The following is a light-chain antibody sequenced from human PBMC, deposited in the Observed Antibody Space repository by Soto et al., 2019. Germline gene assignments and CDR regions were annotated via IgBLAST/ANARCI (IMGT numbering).Light chain of an antibody. Sequence: DIQMTQSPSSVSASVGDRVTITCRASQDISSWLAWYQQKPGKAPNLLIYGASILHTGVPSRFSGSGSGTHFTLTISSVQPEAFGTYFCQEASRIPITFGQGTRLEIK. CDR1: QDISSW. J-gene: IGKJ5*01. CDR3: QEASRIPIT. V-gene: IGKV1-12*01. CDR2: GAS.